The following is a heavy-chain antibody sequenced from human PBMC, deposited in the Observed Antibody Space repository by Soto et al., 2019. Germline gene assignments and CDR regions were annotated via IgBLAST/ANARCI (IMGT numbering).Heavy chain of an antibody. CDR2: IYYSGST. D-gene: IGHD2-21*02. V-gene: IGHV4-59*01. Sequence: QVQLQESGPGLVKPSETLSLTCTVSGGSISSYYWSWIRQPPGKGLEWIGYIYYSGSTNYNPSLKSRVTISVDTSKNQFSLKLSSVTAADTAVYYCASTRLAYCGGDCYRVDCWGQGTLVTVSS. CDR3: ASTRLAYCGGDCYRVDC. CDR1: GGSISSYY. J-gene: IGHJ4*02.